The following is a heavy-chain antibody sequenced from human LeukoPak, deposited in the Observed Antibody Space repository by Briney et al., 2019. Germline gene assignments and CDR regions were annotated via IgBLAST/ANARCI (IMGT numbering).Heavy chain of an antibody. J-gene: IGHJ4*02. D-gene: IGHD3-22*01. CDR3: ARSGGMNDSSGYYYDPYFDY. V-gene: IGHV4-30-4*01. CDR2: IYYSGST. CDR1: GGSISSGDYY. Sequence: SETLSLTCTVSGGSISSGDYYWRWIRQPPGKGLEWIGYIYYSGSTYYNPSLKSRVTISVDTSKNQFSLKLSSVTAADTAVYYCARSGGMNDSSGYYYDPYFDYWGQGTLVTVSS.